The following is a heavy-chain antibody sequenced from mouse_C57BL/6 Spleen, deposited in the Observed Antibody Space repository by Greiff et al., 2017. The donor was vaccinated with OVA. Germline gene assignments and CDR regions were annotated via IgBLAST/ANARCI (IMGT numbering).Heavy chain of an antibody. Sequence: EVKLVESGGGLVKPGGSLKLSCAASGFTFSDYGMHWVRQAPEKGLEWVAYISSGSSTIYYADTVKGRFTISRDNAKNTLFLQMTSLRSEDTAMYYCASPDYDAAWFAYWGQGTLVTVSA. D-gene: IGHD2-4*01. J-gene: IGHJ3*01. V-gene: IGHV5-17*01. CDR2: ISSGSSTI. CDR3: ASPDYDAAWFAY. CDR1: GFTFSDYG.